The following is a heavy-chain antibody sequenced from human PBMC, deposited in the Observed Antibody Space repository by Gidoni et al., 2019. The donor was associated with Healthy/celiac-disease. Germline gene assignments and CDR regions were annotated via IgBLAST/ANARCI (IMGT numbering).Heavy chain of an antibody. J-gene: IGHJ6*04. D-gene: IGHD3-22*01. CDR2: ISGSGGGT. CDR3: AKDLSRITMIVGMDV. CDR1: GFTFSRYA. Sequence: EVQLLESGGGLVQPGGSLRLSCAAYGFTFSRYAMSWVRQAPGKGLEWVSAISGSGGGTYYADSVKGRFTISRDNSKNTLYLQMNSLRAEDTAVYYCAKDLSRITMIVGMDVWGKGTTVTVSS. V-gene: IGHV3-23*01.